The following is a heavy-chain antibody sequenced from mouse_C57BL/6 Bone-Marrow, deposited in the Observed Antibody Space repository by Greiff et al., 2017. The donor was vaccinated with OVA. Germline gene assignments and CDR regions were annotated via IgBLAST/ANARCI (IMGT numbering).Heavy chain of an antibody. CDR1: GFTFSSYA. D-gene: IGHD1-1*01. CDR2: ISDGGSYT. CDR3: ARDRITTVVTDYYAMDY. Sequence: EVMLVESGGGLVKPGGSLKLSCAASGFTFSSYAMSWVRQTPEKRLEWVATISDGGSYTYYPDNVKGRFTISRDNAKNNLYLQMSHLKSEDTAMYYCARDRITTVVTDYYAMDYWGQGTSVTVSS. J-gene: IGHJ4*01. V-gene: IGHV5-4*01.